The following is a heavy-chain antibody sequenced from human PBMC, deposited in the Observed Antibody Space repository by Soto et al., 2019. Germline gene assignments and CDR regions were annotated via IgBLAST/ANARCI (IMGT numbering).Heavy chain of an antibody. CDR1: GSSMSPYF. J-gene: IGHJ3*01. Sequence: QVQLQESGPRLVKPSETLSLTCSVSGSSMSPYFWTWFRQAPGKGLEWIGHLLYRGTPAYNPALEGRVTISLDTSKKEVALTLTSVIATDPSVYYCAREKDLILGGYAFGFWGPGTLVTVAA. CDR2: LLYRGTP. V-gene: IGHV4-59*01. D-gene: IGHD1-26*01. CDR3: AREKDLILGGYAFGF.